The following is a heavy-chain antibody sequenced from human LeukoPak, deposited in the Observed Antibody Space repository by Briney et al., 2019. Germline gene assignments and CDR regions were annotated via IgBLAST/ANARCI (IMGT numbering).Heavy chain of an antibody. CDR1: GYSVSSGYY. CDR2: IYHSGDT. Sequence: SETLFLTCTVSGYSVSSGYYWGWIRQPPGEGLGWIASIYHSGDTYYNPSIRSRVTISLDTSKNQLSLKLSSVTAADTAVYCWARSGICSSTSCYDAFDIWGQGTMVTVSS. V-gene: IGHV4-38-2*02. CDR3: ARSGICSSTSCYDAFDI. J-gene: IGHJ3*02. D-gene: IGHD2-2*01.